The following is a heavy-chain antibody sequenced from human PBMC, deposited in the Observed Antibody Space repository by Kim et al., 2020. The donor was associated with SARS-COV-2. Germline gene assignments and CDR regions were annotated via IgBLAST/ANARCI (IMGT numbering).Heavy chain of an antibody. D-gene: IGHD3-10*01. CDR1: GGSISSYY. CDR2: IYYSEGT. J-gene: IGHJ4*02. V-gene: IGHV4-59*01. Sequence: SETLSLTCTVSGGSISSYYWSWIRQPPGKGLEWIGYIYYSEGTNYNPSLKSRVTISVDTSKNQFSLKLSSVTAADTAVYYCARVKVREANFAVIAEYYFDYWGQGTLVTVSS. CDR3: ARVKVREANFAVIAEYYFDY.